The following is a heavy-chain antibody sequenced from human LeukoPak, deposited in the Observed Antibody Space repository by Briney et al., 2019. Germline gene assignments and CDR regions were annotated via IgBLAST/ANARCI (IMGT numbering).Heavy chain of an antibody. CDR1: GFTFSDYY. CDR3: ARGIGRPYYYYYMDV. V-gene: IGHV4-38-2*01. D-gene: IGHD2-15*01. Sequence: EPGGSLRLSCAASGFTFSDYYMSWIRQPPGKGLEWIGSIYYSGSTYYNPSLKSRVTISVDTSKNQFSLKLSSVTAADTAVYYCARGIGRPYYYYYMDVWGKGTTVTVSS. CDR2: IYYSGST. J-gene: IGHJ6*03.